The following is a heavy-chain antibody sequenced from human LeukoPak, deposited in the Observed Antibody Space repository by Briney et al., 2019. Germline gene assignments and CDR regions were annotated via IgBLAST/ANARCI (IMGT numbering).Heavy chain of an antibody. V-gene: IGHV3-23*01. CDR3: AKAKVGATRDDAFDI. Sequence: GGSLRLSCAASGFTLSSYAMSWVRQAPGKGLEWVSVISGSGGSTYYADSVKGRFSISRDNSKNTLYLQMNSLRAEDTAVYYCAKAKVGATRDDAFDIWGQGTMVTVSS. D-gene: IGHD1-26*01. CDR1: GFTLSSYA. J-gene: IGHJ3*02. CDR2: ISGSGGST.